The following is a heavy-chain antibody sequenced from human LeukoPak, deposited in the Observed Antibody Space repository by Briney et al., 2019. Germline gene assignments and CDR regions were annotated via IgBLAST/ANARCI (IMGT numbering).Heavy chain of an antibody. CDR2: FDPEDGET. J-gene: IGHJ4*02. Sequence: ASVKVSCTVSGYTLTELSMHCVRQAPGKGPEWMGGFDPEDGETIYAQTFQGRVTMTEDTSTDTAYMELSSLRSEDAAVYYCATEEAGTKVFGPIRDWVQGTLVADSS. V-gene: IGHV1-24*01. D-gene: IGHD6-19*01. CDR3: ATEEAGTKVFGPIRD. CDR1: GYTLTELS.